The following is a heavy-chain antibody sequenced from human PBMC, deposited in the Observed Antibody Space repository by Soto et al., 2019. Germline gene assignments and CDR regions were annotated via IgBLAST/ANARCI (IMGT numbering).Heavy chain of an antibody. Sequence: SGPTLVNPTQTLTLTCTFSGFSLSTSGVGVGWIRQPPGKALEWLALIYWDDDKRYSPSLRSRLTITKDTSKNQVVLTMTSMDPVDTATYYCAHNIGAFGVVTPYGMDVWGQGTTVTVSS. CDR1: GFSLSTSGVG. CDR3: AHNIGAFGVVTPYGMDV. D-gene: IGHD3-3*01. J-gene: IGHJ6*02. CDR2: IYWDDDK. V-gene: IGHV2-5*02.